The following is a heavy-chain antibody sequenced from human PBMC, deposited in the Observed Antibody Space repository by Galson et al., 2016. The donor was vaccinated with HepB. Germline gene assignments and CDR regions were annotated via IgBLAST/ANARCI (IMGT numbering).Heavy chain of an antibody. CDR3: ERDPPGDHGLDQ. J-gene: IGHJ4*02. D-gene: IGHD7-27*01. V-gene: IGHV6-1*01. CDR1: GDSVSSNSSA. Sequence: CAIPGDSVSSNSSAWNWIRQSPSRGLEWLGRPYYRSKWHNDYAVSVESRITIIPDTSRTQFSLQLNSVTPGDTAVLYYERDPPGDHGLDQWGQGTLVTVSS. CDR2: PYYRSKWHN.